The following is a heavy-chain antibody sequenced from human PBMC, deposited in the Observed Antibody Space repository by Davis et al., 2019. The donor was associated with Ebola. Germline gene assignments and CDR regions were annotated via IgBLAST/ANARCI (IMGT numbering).Heavy chain of an antibody. CDR3: ASFGHAGYFDY. J-gene: IGHJ4*02. CDR2: FNSMYGIG. Sequence: AASVKVSCKASGGTFSSYSISWLRQAPGQGLEWMGGFNSMYGIGVTAQKFQGRVTITADESTSTAYMELSRLRSDDTAVYYCASFGHAGYFDYWGQGTLVTVSS. D-gene: IGHD3-3*01. V-gene: IGHV1-69*13. CDR1: GGTFSSYS.